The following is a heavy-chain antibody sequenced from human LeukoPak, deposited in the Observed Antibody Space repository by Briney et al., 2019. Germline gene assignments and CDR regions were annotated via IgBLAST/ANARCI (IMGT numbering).Heavy chain of an antibody. J-gene: IGHJ3*02. CDR1: GGSISRSSYY. Sequence: SETLSLTCTVSGGSISRSSYYWGWIRQPPGKGLEWVGSIYYSGSTYYNPSLKSRVTISVDTSKNQFSLELSSVTAADTAVYYCARGGQYDYYDSNGYYYFNAFDIWGQGTMVTVSS. CDR3: ARGGQYDYYDSNGYYYFNAFDI. D-gene: IGHD3-22*01. CDR2: IYYSGST. V-gene: IGHV4-39*07.